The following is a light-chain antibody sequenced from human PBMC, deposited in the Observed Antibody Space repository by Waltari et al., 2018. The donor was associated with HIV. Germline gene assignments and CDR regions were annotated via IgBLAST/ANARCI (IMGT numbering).Light chain of an antibody. V-gene: IGKV3-20*01. CDR2: DAS. CDR3: QQYEASPPMYT. J-gene: IGKJ2*01. Sequence: EPVLTQSPGTLSLSSGERATLSCRAGQTINNNYLAWYQHKPGLPPRLLIYDASTRAAGIPDRCSGGGSGTDFTLTISRLEPEDFAIYFCQQYEASPPMYTFGQGTRLEV. CDR1: QTINNNY.